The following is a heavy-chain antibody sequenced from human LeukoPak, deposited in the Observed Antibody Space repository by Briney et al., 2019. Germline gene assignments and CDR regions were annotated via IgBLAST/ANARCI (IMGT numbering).Heavy chain of an antibody. CDR2: ISSSSSYR. Sequence: GGSLRLSCAASGFTFSRYSMNWVRQAPGKGLEWVSSISSSSSYRYYADSVKGRFTISRDNAKNSLRLQMNSLRAEDTAEYYCMSYAGRSDDYWGQGTLVTVSS. V-gene: IGHV3-21*01. J-gene: IGHJ4*02. CDR3: MSYAGRSDDY. CDR1: GFTFSRYS. D-gene: IGHD3-16*01.